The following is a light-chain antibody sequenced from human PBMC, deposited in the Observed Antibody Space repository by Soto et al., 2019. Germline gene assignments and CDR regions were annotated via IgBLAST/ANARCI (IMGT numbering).Light chain of an antibody. J-gene: IGLJ2*01. CDR3: QTWSTGIRV. CDR1: SGHRNYA. V-gene: IGLV4-69*01. CDR2: VNIDGSH. Sequence: QSVLTQSPSASASLGASVTLTCTLSSGHRNYAIAWHQQQPEMGPRYLMKVNIDGSHNKGDGIPDRFSGSSSGAERYLTISSLQSEDEADYYCQTWSTGIRVFGGGTKLTVL.